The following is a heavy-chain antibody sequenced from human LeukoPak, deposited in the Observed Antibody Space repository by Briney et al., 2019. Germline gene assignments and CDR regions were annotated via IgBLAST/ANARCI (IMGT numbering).Heavy chain of an antibody. D-gene: IGHD3-16*01. V-gene: IGHV3-53*01. CDR2: IYSGGST. Sequence: PGGSLRLSCAASGFTVSSNYMSWVRQAPGKGLEWVSVIYSGGSTYYADSVKGRFTISRDNFKNTLYLQMSSLRAEDTAVYYCARERYDYIWGSYSHWGQGTLVTVSS. CDR1: GFTVSSNY. CDR3: ARERYDYIWGSYSH. J-gene: IGHJ4*02.